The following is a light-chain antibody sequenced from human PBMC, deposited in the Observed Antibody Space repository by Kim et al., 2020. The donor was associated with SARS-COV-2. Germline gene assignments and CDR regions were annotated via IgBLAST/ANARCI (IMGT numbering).Light chain of an antibody. CDR1: QGISSY. Sequence: DIQLTQSPSFLSASVGDRVTITCRASQGISSYLAWYQQKPGKAPKLLIYAASTLQSGVPSRFSGSGSGTEFTLTISSLQPEDFATYYCQQLNSYFYTFGQGTKLEI. CDR3: QQLNSYFYT. CDR2: AAS. V-gene: IGKV1-9*01. J-gene: IGKJ2*01.